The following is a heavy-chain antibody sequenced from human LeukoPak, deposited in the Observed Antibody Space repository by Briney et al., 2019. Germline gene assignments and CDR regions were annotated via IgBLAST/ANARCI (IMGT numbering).Heavy chain of an antibody. CDR1: GGSISSGGYY. J-gene: IGHJ4*02. CDR2: IYYSGST. Sequence: TLSLTCTVSGGSISSGGYYWSWIRQHPGTGLEWIGYIYYSGSTYYNPSLKSRVTISVDTSKNQFSLKLSSVTAADTAVYYCANGAHSPGVFDYWGQGTLVTVSS. V-gene: IGHV4-31*03. D-gene: IGHD3-10*01. CDR3: ANGAHSPGVFDY.